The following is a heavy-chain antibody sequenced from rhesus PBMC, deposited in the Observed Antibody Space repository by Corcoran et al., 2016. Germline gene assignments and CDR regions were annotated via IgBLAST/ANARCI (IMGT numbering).Heavy chain of an antibody. CDR3: VLDSLITKSAGDY. CDR2: INGNGDTF. CDR1: GVSITNNW. D-gene: IGHD4-11*01. J-gene: IGHJ4*01. Sequence: QVRLQESGPGLVKPSETLSLTCDVSGVSITNNWWSWIRQPPGKGLEWVGEINGNGDTFFRNPSLESRVTMSTDASKNQLSLKLRFVSAADTAVYYCVLDSLITKSAGDYWGQGTLVTVSS. V-gene: IGHV4-80*01.